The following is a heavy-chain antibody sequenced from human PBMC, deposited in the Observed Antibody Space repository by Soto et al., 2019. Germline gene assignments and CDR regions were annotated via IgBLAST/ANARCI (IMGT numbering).Heavy chain of an antibody. V-gene: IGHV3-7*05. CDR3: ARGGTIAVAEYYFDY. CDR2: IKQDGSEK. Sequence: GGSLRLACAASGFTFSSYWMSWVRQAPGKGLEWVANIKQDGSEKYYVDSVKGRFTISRDNAKNSLYLQMNSLRAEDTAVYYCARGGTIAVAEYYFDYWGQGTLVTVSS. J-gene: IGHJ4*02. D-gene: IGHD6-19*01. CDR1: GFTFSSYW.